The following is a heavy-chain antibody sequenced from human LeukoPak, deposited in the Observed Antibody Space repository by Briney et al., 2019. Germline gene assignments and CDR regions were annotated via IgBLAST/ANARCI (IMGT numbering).Heavy chain of an antibody. Sequence: SETLSLTCAVYGGSFSGYYWSWIRQPPGKGLEWIGEINHSGSTNYNPSLKSRVTISVDTSKNQFSLKLSSVTAADTAVYYCARRQRIRIAAAGMGYYYYYYYMDVRGKGTTVTISS. D-gene: IGHD6-13*01. J-gene: IGHJ6*03. CDR3: ARRQRIRIAAAGMGYYYYYYYMDV. CDR1: GGSFSGYY. V-gene: IGHV4-34*01. CDR2: INHSGST.